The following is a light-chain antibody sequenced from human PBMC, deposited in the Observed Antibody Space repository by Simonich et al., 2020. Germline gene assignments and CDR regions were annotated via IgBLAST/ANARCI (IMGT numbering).Light chain of an antibody. V-gene: IGKV2-29*02. CDR1: QSLRHSDGKTY. CDR2: EVS. Sequence: DIVMTQTPLSLSVTPGQPASISCKSSQSLRHSDGKTYLYWYLQKPGQSPQLLIYEVSRRVSGVPDRFSGSGSGTDFTLKISRVEAEDVGVYYCIQGIHLPLTFGGGTKVEIK. CDR3: IQGIHLPLT. J-gene: IGKJ4*01.